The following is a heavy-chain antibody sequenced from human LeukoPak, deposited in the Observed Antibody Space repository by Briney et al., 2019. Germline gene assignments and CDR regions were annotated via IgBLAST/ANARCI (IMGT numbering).Heavy chain of an antibody. J-gene: IGHJ4*02. CDR3: AKDWDDYDGSVSYFDY. V-gene: IGHV3-30*02. CDR2: IRYDGSNK. D-gene: IGHD3-10*01. CDR1: GFTFSSYG. Sequence: GGSLRLSCAASGFTFSSYGMHWVRQAPGKGLEWVAFIRYDGSNKYYADSVKGRFTISRDNSKNTLYLQMNSLRAEDTAVYYCAKDWDDYDGSVSYFDYWGQGTLVTVSS.